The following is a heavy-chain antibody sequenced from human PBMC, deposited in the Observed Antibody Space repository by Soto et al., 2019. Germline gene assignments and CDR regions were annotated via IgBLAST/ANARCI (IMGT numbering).Heavy chain of an antibody. CDR3: ARGASFYYDSSGYPNDAFDI. V-gene: IGHV3-74*01. J-gene: IGHJ3*02. Sequence: GGSLRLSCAASGITLSNYWVHWVRQAPGKGLVWVSRISSDGSSTSYADSVKGRFTISRDNAKNTLYLQMNSLRAEDTALYFCARGASFYYDSSGYPNDAFDIWGQGTMVTVSS. D-gene: IGHD3-22*01. CDR2: ISSDGSST. CDR1: GITLSNYW.